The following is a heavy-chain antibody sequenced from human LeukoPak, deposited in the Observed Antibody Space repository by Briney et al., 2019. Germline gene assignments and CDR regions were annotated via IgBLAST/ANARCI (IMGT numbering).Heavy chain of an antibody. V-gene: IGHV4-39*01. J-gene: IGHJ5*02. CDR1: GGSISSSSYS. D-gene: IGHD3-10*01. Sequence: SETLSLTCTVSGGSISSSSYSWGWIRQPPGKGLEWIGSIYYSGSTYYNPSLKSRVTISVDTSKNQFSLKLSSVTAADTAVYYCARRRQDGTMVRGVSNWFDPWGQGTLVTVSS. CDR3: ARRRQDGTMVRGVSNWFDP. CDR2: IYYSGST.